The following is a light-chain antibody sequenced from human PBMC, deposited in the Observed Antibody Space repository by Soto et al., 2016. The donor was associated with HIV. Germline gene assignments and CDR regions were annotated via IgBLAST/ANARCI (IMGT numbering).Light chain of an antibody. CDR1: QSISSW. CDR3: QQYHDYAT. J-gene: IGKJ1*01. V-gene: IGKV1-5*03. Sequence: DIQMTQSPFTLSASVGDRVTITCRASQSISSWLAWYQQKPGKAPKLLIYKASSLESGVPSRFSGSGSGTDFTLTIGSLQPEDSATYFCQQYHDYATFGQGTKVEI. CDR2: KAS.